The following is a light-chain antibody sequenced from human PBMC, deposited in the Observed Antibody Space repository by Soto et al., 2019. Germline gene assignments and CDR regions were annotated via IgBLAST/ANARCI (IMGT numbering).Light chain of an antibody. Sequence: QSALTQPASVSGSPGQSITISCTGTSIDIGTYNYVSWYQQHPGKAPKLIIYEVSNRPSGVSNRFSGSKSGNTASLTISGLQAEDEADYYRSSYTSSTNYVFGTGTKLTVL. V-gene: IGLV2-14*01. CDR2: EVS. CDR1: SIDIGTYNY. J-gene: IGLJ1*01. CDR3: SSYTSSTNYV.